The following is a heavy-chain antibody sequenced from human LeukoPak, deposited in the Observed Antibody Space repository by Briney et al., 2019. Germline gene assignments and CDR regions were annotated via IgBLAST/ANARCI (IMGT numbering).Heavy chain of an antibody. Sequence: GESLKISCKGSGYSFTSYWIGWLRQMPGKGLEWMGIIYPGDSDTRYSPSFQGQVTISADKSISTAYLQWSSLKASDTAMYYCARGTMIVVYQFDYWGQGTLVTVSS. V-gene: IGHV5-51*01. J-gene: IGHJ4*02. CDR3: ARGTMIVVYQFDY. D-gene: IGHD3-22*01. CDR2: IYPGDSDT. CDR1: GYSFTSYW.